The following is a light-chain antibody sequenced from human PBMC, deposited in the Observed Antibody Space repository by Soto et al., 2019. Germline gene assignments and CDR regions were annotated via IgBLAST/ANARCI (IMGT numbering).Light chain of an antibody. CDR2: EVT. Sequence: QSALTQPRSVSGSPGQSVTISCTGTSSDVGGYQFVSWYQQYPGKAPKVMIYEVTKRPSGVPDRFSGPKSGNSASLTVSGLQADDEADYYCASHAGSSHAWVFGGGTKVTVL. CDR3: ASHAGSSHAWV. J-gene: IGLJ3*02. V-gene: IGLV2-11*01. CDR1: SSDVGGYQF.